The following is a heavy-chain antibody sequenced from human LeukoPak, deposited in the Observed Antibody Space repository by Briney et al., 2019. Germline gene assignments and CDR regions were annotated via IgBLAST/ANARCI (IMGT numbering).Heavy chain of an antibody. CDR3: TKQSITD. CDR2: IRSKANSYAT. CDR1: WFTFSGSA. V-gene: IGHV3-73*01. J-gene: IGHJ4*02. D-gene: IGHD3-3*02. Sequence: GGSLRLSCAASWFTFSGSAMHWVRQASGKGLEWVGRIRSKANSYATAYAASVKGRFTISRDDSKNTAYLQMNSLKTEDTAVYYWTKQSITDWGQGTLVTVSS.